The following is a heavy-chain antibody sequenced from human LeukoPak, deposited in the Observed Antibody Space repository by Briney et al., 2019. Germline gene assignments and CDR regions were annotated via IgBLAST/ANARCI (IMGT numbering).Heavy chain of an antibody. CDR3: AKDNYYDSSGYLRLRYFDL. D-gene: IGHD3-22*01. Sequence: PGRSLRLSCAASGFTFDDYAMHWVRHAPGKGLEWVSGISWNSGSIGYADSVKGRFTISRDNAKNSLYLQMNSLRAEDTALYYCAKDNYYDSSGYLRLRYFDLWGRGTLVTVSS. V-gene: IGHV3-9*01. CDR1: GFTFDDYA. CDR2: ISWNSGSI. J-gene: IGHJ2*01.